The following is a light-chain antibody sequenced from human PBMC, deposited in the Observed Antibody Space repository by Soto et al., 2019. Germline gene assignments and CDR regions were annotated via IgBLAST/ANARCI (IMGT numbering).Light chain of an antibody. J-gene: IGKJ2*01. CDR2: AAS. V-gene: IGKV1-39*01. CDR1: QSISSY. Sequence: IQMTQSPSSLSVSVGDRVTITCRASQSISSYLNWYQQKPGKAPKLLIYAASSLQSGVPSRFSGSGSGTDFTLTISSLQPEDFATYYCQQSHSTPPYTFGQGTKLEIK. CDR3: QQSHSTPPYT.